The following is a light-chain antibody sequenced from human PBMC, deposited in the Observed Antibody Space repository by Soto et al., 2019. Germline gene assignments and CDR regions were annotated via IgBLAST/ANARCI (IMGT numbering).Light chain of an antibody. CDR2: KAS. J-gene: IGKJ1*01. Sequence: DIQMTQSPSTLSASVGDRVTITCRASQSISSWLAWYQQKPGKAPKLLIYKASSLESGVPSRFSGSGSGTDFTLTISRLEPEDFAVYYCHQYGGSPLTFGQGTKVDIK. CDR1: QSISSW. V-gene: IGKV1-5*03. CDR3: HQYGGSPLT.